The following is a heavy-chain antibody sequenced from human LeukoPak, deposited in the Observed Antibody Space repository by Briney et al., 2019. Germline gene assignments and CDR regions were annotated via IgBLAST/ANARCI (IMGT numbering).Heavy chain of an antibody. CDR2: IYYSGST. J-gene: IGHJ5*02. CDR1: GGSISSGGYY. Sequence: SETLSLTCTVSGGSISSGGYYWSWIRQHPGKGLEWIGYIYYSGSTYYNPSLKSRVTISVDMSKNQFSLKLSSVTAADTAVYYCARDGGSGPWGRFDPWGQGTLVTVSS. D-gene: IGHD3-10*01. V-gene: IGHV4-31*03. CDR3: ARDGGSGPWGRFDP.